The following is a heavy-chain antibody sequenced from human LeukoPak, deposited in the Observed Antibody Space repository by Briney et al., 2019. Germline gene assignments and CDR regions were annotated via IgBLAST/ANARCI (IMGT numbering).Heavy chain of an antibody. CDR1: GFTFSSYA. Sequence: GGSLRLSCAASGFTFSSYAMSWVRQAPGKGLEWVSGISGNGGNTYYAVSVKGRFTISRDNSKNTLYLHMKSLRAEDTAAYFCAKDYYYDSSADYCFDYWGQGTLVTVSS. D-gene: IGHD3-22*01. CDR3: AKDYYYDSSADYCFDY. CDR2: ISGNGGNT. V-gene: IGHV3-23*01. J-gene: IGHJ4*02.